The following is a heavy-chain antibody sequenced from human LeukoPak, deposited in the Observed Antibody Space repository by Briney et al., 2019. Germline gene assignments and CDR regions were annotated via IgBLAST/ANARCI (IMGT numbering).Heavy chain of an antibody. Sequence: GGSLRLSCAGSGFAFSSYAIYWVRQSRGGGRQWLSGVCGNGGRTYYADSVKGRYTVSRDNAKNSLYLQMNSLRAEDTAVYYCARHLDTAMVIPAFDYWGQGTPVTVSS. D-gene: IGHD5-18*01. V-gene: IGHV3-23*01. CDR1: GFAFSSYA. CDR2: VCGNGGRT. J-gene: IGHJ4*02. CDR3: ARHLDTAMVIPAFDY.